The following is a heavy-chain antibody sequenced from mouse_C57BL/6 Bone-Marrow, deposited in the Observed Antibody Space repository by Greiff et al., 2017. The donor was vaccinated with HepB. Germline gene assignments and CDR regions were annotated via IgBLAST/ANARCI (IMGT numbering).Heavy chain of an antibody. V-gene: IGHV3-3*01. Sequence: VQLKESGPSLVRPSQTLSLTCTVTGFSINSDRYWIWIRQFPGNKLEYIGYTFYSGITYYNPSLESRTYITRDTSKNQFSLKLSPVTTEDTATYYCARAYYSNYGYFDVWGTGTTVTVSS. J-gene: IGHJ1*03. CDR1: GFSINSDRY. CDR2: TFYSGIT. D-gene: IGHD2-5*01. CDR3: ARAYYSNYGYFDV.